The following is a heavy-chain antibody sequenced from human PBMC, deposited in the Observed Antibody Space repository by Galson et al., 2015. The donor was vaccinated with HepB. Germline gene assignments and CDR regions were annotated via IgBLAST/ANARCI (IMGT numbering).Heavy chain of an antibody. CDR1: GGSISSYY. Sequence: LSLTCTVSGGSISSYYWSWIRQPPGKGLEWIGYIYYSGSTNYNPSLKSRVTISVDTSKNQFSLKLSSVTAADTAVYYCAITGTAAFDIWGQGTMVTVSS. V-gene: IGHV4-59*08. J-gene: IGHJ3*02. CDR2: IYYSGST. CDR3: AITGTAAFDI. D-gene: IGHD1-14*01.